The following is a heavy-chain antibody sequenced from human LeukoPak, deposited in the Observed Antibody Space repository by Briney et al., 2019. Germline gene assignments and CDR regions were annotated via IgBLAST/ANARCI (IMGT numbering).Heavy chain of an antibody. CDR1: GFTFSSYW. J-gene: IGHJ4*02. D-gene: IGHD1-26*01. V-gene: IGHV3-7*01. CDR2: IKEDGSQK. CDR3: ARDRPSGSYDY. Sequence: GGPLRLSCAASGFTFSSYWMSWVRQAPGKGLEWVANIKEDGSQKNYADSVKGRFTISRDNAKKSLYLQMISLRAEDTAVYYCARDRPSGSYDYWGQGALVTVSS.